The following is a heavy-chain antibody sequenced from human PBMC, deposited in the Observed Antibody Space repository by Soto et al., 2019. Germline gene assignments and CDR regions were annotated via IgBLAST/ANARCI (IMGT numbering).Heavy chain of an antibody. CDR1: GYSFTSYG. J-gene: IGHJ6*02. D-gene: IGHD3-22*01. CDR2: ISAYNGNT. CDR3: ARETYHYDSSGYFGLDV. Sequence: QVQLVQSGAEVKKPGASVKVSCKASGYSFTSYGISWVRQAPGQGLEWMGWISAYNGNTNYAQKFQARVTMTTDTSTKTAYMELRSLRSEDTAVYYCARETYHYDSSGYFGLDVWGQGTTVTVSS. V-gene: IGHV1-18*01.